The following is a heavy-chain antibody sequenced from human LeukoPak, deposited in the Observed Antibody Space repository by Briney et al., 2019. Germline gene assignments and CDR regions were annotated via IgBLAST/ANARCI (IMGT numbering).Heavy chain of an antibody. Sequence: PSESLSLTCTVSGGSISSYYWSWIRQPAGKGLEWIGRIYTSGSTNYSPSLKSRVTMSVDTSKNQFSLKLSSVTAADTAVYYCASGDLTTFDYWGQGTLVTVSS. J-gene: IGHJ4*02. CDR1: GGSISSYY. CDR2: IYTSGST. D-gene: IGHD4-17*01. CDR3: ASGDLTTFDY. V-gene: IGHV4-4*07.